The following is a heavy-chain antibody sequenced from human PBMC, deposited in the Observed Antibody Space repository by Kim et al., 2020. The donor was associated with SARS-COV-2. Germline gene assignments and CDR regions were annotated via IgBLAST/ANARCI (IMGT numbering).Heavy chain of an antibody. D-gene: IGHD1-26*01. CDR3: ARDYPPGRGSYYYWFDP. V-gene: IGHV3-11*06. Sequence: VKGRFTISRDNAKNSLYLQMNSLRAEDTAVYYCARDYPPGRGSYYYWFDPWGQGTLVTVSS. J-gene: IGHJ5*02.